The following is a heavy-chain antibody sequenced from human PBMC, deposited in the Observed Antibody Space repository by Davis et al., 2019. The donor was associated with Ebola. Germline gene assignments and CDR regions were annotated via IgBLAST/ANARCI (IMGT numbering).Heavy chain of an antibody. CDR1: GFSLSNARMG. V-gene: IGHV2-26*01. CDR2: IFSNDEK. D-gene: IGHD4-17*01. J-gene: IGHJ3*02. Sequence: SGPTLVKPTETLTLTCTVSGFSLSNARMGVSWIRQPPGKALEWLAHIFSNDEKSYSTSLKSRLTISKDTSKSQVVLTMTNMDPVDTATYYCAHRRATVTYDAFDIWGQGTMVTVSS. CDR3: AHRRATVTYDAFDI.